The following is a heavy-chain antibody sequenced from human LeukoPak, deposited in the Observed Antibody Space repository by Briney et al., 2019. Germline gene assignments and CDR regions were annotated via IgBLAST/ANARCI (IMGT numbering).Heavy chain of an antibody. Sequence: GGSLRLSCAASGFTFSSYWMNWVRQAPGKGLEWVSTVNGDGSEAYYVDSVKGRFTISRDNAKNSLSLQMNSQRADDTAVYYCARDGATSVYALLDCWGQGTLVTVSS. CDR3: ARDGATSVYALLDC. D-gene: IGHD5/OR15-5a*01. V-gene: IGHV3-7*01. J-gene: IGHJ4*02. CDR2: VNGDGSEA. CDR1: GFTFSSYW.